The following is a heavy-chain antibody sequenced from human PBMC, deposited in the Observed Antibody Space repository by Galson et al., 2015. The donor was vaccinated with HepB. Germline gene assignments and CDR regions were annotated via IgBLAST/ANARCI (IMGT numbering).Heavy chain of an antibody. V-gene: IGHV1-8*01. CDR1: GSTFTSYD. D-gene: IGHD5-18*01. Sequence: SVTVSCKASGSTFTSYDINWVRQATGQGLEWMGWMNPNSGNTGYAQKFQGRVTMTRNTSISTAYMELSSLRSEDTAVYYCARGWIQLWFNYWGQGTLVTVSS. CDR3: ARGWIQLWFNY. CDR2: MNPNSGNT. J-gene: IGHJ4*02.